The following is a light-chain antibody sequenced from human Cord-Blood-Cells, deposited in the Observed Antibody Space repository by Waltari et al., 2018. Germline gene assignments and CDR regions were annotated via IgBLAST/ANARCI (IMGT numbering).Light chain of an antibody. CDR2: DVR. J-gene: IGLJ2*01. V-gene: IGLV2-14*01. Sequence: QSALTQPASVSGSPGQSITISCTGTSSDVGGYNYVSWYQPHPGKAPKLMIYDVRNRPSGVANRFSGSKSGNTASLTISGLQAEDEADYYCSSYTSSSTRVFGGGTKLTVL. CDR1: SSDVGGYNY. CDR3: SSYTSSSTRV.